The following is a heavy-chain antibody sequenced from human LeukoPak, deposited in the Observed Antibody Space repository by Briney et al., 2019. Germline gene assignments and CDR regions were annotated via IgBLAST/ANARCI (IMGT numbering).Heavy chain of an antibody. CDR1: GGSIRNYY. J-gene: IGHJ3*02. D-gene: IGHD3-16*02. V-gene: IGHV4-59*01. Sequence: PSETLSLTCTVSGGSIRNYYWGWIRQPPGKGLEWVGNIHYSGTTNYNPSLKSRVTMSVDTSKNQFSLELRSVSAPDTAVYYCARSQHLSEDVFDIWGQGTMVTVSS. CDR2: IHYSGTT. CDR3: ARSQHLSEDVFDI.